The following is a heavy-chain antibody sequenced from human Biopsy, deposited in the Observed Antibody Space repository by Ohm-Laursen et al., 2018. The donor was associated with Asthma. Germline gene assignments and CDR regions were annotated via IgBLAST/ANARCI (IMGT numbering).Heavy chain of an antibody. CDR3: ARTYYDFLTGQVNDAFDM. Sequence: ASVKVYCKASGYTFINYAIHWVRQAPGQRLEWMGWINAGNGNTKYSQKFQGRVTISRDTSASTAYMDLSSLRSEDTAVYYCARTYYDFLTGQVNDAFDMWGQGTMVTVSS. V-gene: IGHV1-3*01. J-gene: IGHJ3*02. D-gene: IGHD3-9*01. CDR2: INAGNGNT. CDR1: GYTFINYA.